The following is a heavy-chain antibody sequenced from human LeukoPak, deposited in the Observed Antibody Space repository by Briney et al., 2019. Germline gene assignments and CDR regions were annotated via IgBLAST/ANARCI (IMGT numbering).Heavy chain of an antibody. D-gene: IGHD3-22*01. V-gene: IGHV3-30*18. Sequence: GGSLRLSCAASGFTFSSYGMLWVRQAPGKGLEWVAVISYDGSNKYYADSVKGRFTISRDNSKNTLYLQMNSLRAEDTAVYYCVKEEIDDSSGYYYFSSSGGSFDIWGQGTMVTVSS. CDR3: VKEEIDDSSGYYYFSSSGGSFDI. CDR2: ISYDGSNK. CDR1: GFTFSSYG. J-gene: IGHJ3*02.